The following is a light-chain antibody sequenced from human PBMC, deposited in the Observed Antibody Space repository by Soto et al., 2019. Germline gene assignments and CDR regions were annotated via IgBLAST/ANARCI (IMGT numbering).Light chain of an antibody. CDR3: QQYGSSPPWFT. CDR1: QSVSSSY. CDR2: GAS. Sequence: EIVLTQSPGTLSLSPGERATLSCRASQSVSSSYLAWYQQKPGQAPRLLIYGASSRATGIPDRFSGSGSGTDLTLTISSLAPEDVAVYYCQQYGSSPPWFTFGPGTKVDIK. V-gene: IGKV3-20*01. J-gene: IGKJ3*01.